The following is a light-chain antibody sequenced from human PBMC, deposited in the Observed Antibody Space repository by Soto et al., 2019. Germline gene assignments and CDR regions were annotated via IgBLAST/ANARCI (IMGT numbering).Light chain of an antibody. J-gene: IGLJ1*01. CDR2: EGS. CDR3: CAYVGARSDV. V-gene: IGLV2-23*01. Sequence: QSALPQPASVSGSLGQSITISCTGTISDVGRFDVVSWFQQHPGQVPKLIIYEGSRLPSGVSSRFSGSKSGNTASLTISGLQAEDEADYYCCAYVGARSDVFGNGTKVTV. CDR1: ISDVGRFDV.